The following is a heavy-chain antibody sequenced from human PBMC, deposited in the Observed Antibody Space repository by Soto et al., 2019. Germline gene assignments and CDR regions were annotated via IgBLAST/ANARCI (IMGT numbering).Heavy chain of an antibody. D-gene: IGHD3-22*01. CDR3: ARGGYYDRTGYGFDP. V-gene: IGHV4-30-2*01. CDR1: GGSISSDAYS. J-gene: IGHJ5*02. CDR2: IYHGGST. Sequence: QLQLRESGSGLVKPSQTLSLTCAVSGGSISSDAYSWSWIRQPPGKGLEWIGYIYHGGSTYYNPSLKRRVTMSVDRSKNQFSLRLNSVTAADTAVYYCARGGYYDRTGYGFDPWGQGNLVTVSS.